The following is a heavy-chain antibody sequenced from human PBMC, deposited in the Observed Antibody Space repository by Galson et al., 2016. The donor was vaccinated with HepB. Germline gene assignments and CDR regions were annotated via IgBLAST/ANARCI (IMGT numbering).Heavy chain of an antibody. CDR3: ARETRGGHYDEN. J-gene: IGHJ1*01. Sequence: CAISGDSVSSNGATWNWIRQSPSRGLEWLGRTYYRSRWINNYAESVKSRIIITPDTSKNQFSLHLDSVTPEDTALYYCARETRGGHYDENWGQGTLVTVSS. V-gene: IGHV6-1*01. CDR1: GDSVSSNGAT. D-gene: IGHD4-23*01. CDR2: TYYRSRWIN.